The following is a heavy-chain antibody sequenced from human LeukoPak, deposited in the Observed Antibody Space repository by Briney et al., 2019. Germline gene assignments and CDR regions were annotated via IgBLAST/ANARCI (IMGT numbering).Heavy chain of an antibody. V-gene: IGHV4-38-2*01. CDR2: IYHSGST. CDR1: GYSISSGYY. CDR3: ARLGYCSSTSCYKGGLNWFDP. D-gene: IGHD2-2*02. J-gene: IGHJ5*02. Sequence: SETLSLTCAVSGYSISSGYYWGWLRQPPGKGLEWIGSIYHSGSTYYNPSLKSRVTISVDTSKNQFSLKLSSVTAADTAVYYCARLGYCSSTSCYKGGLNWFDPWGQGTLVTVSS.